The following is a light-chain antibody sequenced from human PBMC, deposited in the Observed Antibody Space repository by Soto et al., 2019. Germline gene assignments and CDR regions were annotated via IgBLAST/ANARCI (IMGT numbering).Light chain of an antibody. CDR1: QSISVN. V-gene: IGKV3-15*01. J-gene: IGKJ1*01. CDR2: AAS. CDR3: QHFHNWTLT. Sequence: EIVMTQFPATLSVSPGERATLSCRASQSISVNLAWYQQKPGQTPRLLIYAASTRATGVPAKFSGSGSGTECTLTISSLQSEDSAMYYCQHFHNWTLTFGQGTKVDI.